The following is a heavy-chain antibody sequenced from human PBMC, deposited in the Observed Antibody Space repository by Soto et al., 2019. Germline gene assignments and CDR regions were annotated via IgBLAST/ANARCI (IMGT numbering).Heavy chain of an antibody. CDR3: AKDPLDDYIWGSYRHGDAFDI. CDR1: GFTFSSYA. J-gene: IGHJ3*02. CDR2: ISGSGGST. Sequence: HPGGSLRLSCAASGFTFSSYAMSWVRQAPGKGLEWVSAISGSGGSTYYADSVKGRFTISRDNSKNTLYLQMNSLRAEDTAVYYCAKDPLDDYIWGSYRHGDAFDIWGQGTMVTVSS. V-gene: IGHV3-23*01. D-gene: IGHD3-16*02.